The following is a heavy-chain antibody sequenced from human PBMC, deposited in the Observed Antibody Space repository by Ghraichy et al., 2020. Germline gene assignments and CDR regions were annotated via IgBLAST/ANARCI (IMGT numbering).Heavy chain of an antibody. Sequence: SETLSLTCAVYGGSFSGYYWSWIRQPPGKGLEWIGEINHSGSTNYNPSLKSRVTISVDTSKNQFSLKLSSVTAADTAVYYCARGGPGRAAIGMLYWGQGTLVTVSS. V-gene: IGHV4-34*01. D-gene: IGHD2-2*02. CDR2: INHSGST. J-gene: IGHJ4*02. CDR1: GGSFSGYY. CDR3: ARGGPGRAAIGMLY.